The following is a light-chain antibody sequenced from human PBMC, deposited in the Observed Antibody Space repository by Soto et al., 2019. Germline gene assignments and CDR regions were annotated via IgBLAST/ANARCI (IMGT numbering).Light chain of an antibody. CDR2: KAS. CDR1: QSISSW. J-gene: IGKJ1*01. CDR3: QQYETFSGT. V-gene: IGKV1-5*03. Sequence: DIQMTQSPSTPSASVGYRFTITCRASQSISSWLAWYQQKPGKAPKLLIYKASSLESGVPSRFSGSGSGTEFTLTISSLQPDDFATYYCQQYETFSGTFGPGTKVDIK.